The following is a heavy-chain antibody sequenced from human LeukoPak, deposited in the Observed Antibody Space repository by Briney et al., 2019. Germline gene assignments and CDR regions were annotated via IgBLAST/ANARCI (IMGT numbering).Heavy chain of an antibody. D-gene: IGHD5-12*01. V-gene: IGHV3-30-3*01. J-gene: IGHJ5*02. Sequence: GGSLRLSCAASGFTFSSYAMHWVRQAPGKGLEWVAVISYDGSNKYYADSVKGRFTISRDNSKNTLYLQMNSLRAEDTAVYYCARSGYDSWFDPWGQGTLVTVSS. CDR3: ARSGYDSWFDP. CDR2: ISYDGSNK. CDR1: GFTFSSYA.